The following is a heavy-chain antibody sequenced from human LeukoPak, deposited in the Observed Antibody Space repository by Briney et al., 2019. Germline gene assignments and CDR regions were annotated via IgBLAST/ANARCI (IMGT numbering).Heavy chain of an antibody. CDR3: ARTGGSYPYYFEY. CDR1: GFTFSSYW. CDR2: INSDGSST. Sequence: GGSLRLSCAASGFTFSSYWMHWVRQVPGKGLVWVSRINSDGSSTNYADSVKGRFTISRDNAKNSLYLQMNSLRAEDTAVYYCARTGGSYPYYFEYWGQGTLVTVSS. V-gene: IGHV3-74*01. J-gene: IGHJ4*02. D-gene: IGHD1-26*01.